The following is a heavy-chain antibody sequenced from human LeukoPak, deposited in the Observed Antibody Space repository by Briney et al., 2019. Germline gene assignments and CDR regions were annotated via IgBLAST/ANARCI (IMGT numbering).Heavy chain of an antibody. V-gene: IGHV4-34*01. Sequence: SETLSLTCAVYGGSSSGYYWSWIRQPPGKGLEWIGEINHSGSTNYNPSLKSRVTISVDTSKNQFSLKLSSVTAADTAVYYCARESYGDYGHLNWGQGTLVTVSS. CDR3: ARESYGDYGHLN. CDR1: GGSSSGYY. CDR2: INHSGST. J-gene: IGHJ4*02. D-gene: IGHD4-17*01.